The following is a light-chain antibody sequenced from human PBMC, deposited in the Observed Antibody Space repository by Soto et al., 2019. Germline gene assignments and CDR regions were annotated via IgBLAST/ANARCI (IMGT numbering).Light chain of an antibody. Sequence: QSVLTQSSSASASLGSSVKVTCTLSSGHSSYIIAWHQQQPGKAPRYLMKLEGSGSYNKGSGVPDRFSGSSSGADRYLTISNLPFEDEADYYCETWDSNTRVFGGGTQLTVL. CDR2: LEGSGSY. J-gene: IGLJ3*02. CDR1: SGHSSYI. CDR3: ETWDSNTRV. V-gene: IGLV4-60*02.